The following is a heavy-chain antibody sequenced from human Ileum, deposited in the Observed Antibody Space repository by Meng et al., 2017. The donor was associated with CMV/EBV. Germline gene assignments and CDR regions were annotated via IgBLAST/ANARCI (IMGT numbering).Heavy chain of an antibody. D-gene: IGHD1-1*01. V-gene: IGHV3-7*01. CDR2: INEDGSQK. J-gene: IGHJ5*02. Sequence: GESLKISCAASGFTFKNHWMSWARQAPGKGLEWVANINEDGSQKYYADSLKGRFTISRDNAKNSLYLQVISLRAEDTALYYCAKQLTGSAAWWFDPWGQGTLVTVSS. CDR3: AKQLTGSAAWWFDP. CDR1: GFTFKNHW.